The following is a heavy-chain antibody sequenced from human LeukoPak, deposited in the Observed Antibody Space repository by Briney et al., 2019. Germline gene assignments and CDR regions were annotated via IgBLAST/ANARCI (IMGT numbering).Heavy chain of an antibody. CDR2: IYHSGST. CDR1: GCSISSGYY. Sequence: SETLSLTCTVSGCSISSGYYWGWIRQPPGKGLEWIGSIYHSGSTYYNPSLKSRVTISVDTSKNQFSLKLSSVTAADTAVYYCARRHAMIYWFDPWGQGTLVTVSS. J-gene: IGHJ5*02. V-gene: IGHV4-38-2*02. CDR3: ARRHAMIYWFDP. D-gene: IGHD3/OR15-3a*01.